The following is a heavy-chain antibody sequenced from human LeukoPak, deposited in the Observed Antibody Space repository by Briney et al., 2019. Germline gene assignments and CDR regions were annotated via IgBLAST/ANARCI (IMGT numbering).Heavy chain of an antibody. D-gene: IGHD1-26*01. Sequence: ASVKVSCKASGYTFTSYYMHWVRQAPGQGLEWMGIINPSGGSTSYAQKFQGRVTMTRDTSTSTAYMELSSLRSEDTAVYYCARDGVGAKYWPYYFDYWGQGTLVTVSS. CDR2: INPSGGST. J-gene: IGHJ4*02. CDR3: ARDGVGAKYWPYYFDY. V-gene: IGHV1-46*01. CDR1: GYTFTSYY.